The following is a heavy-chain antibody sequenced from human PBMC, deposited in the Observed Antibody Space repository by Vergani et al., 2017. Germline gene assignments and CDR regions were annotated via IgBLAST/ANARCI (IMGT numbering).Heavy chain of an antibody. D-gene: IGHD3-3*01. Sequence: EVQLVESGGELVQPGRPLRLSCTASGFTFGDDAISWFRQAPGKGPEWVAFIRTKSQGETTEYAASVRGRFIVSRDASGKSVSLQMTRLRIDDTAVYFCARTLKFLDMDVWGKGTTVTVSS. CDR1: GFTFGDDA. J-gene: IGHJ6*04. CDR3: ARTLKFLDMDV. V-gene: IGHV3-49*03. CDR2: IRTKSQGETT.